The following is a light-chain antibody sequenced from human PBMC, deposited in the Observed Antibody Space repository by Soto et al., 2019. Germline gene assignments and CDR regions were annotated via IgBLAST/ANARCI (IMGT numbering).Light chain of an antibody. CDR2: EVS. V-gene: IGLV2-14*01. CDR1: SSDF. Sequence: QSVLTQPASVSGSPGQSITISCTGTSSDFVSWYQQYPGKAPKLIIYEVSNRPSGVSNRFSGSKSGNTASLTISGLQAEDEAGYYCASYTSTSRVFGGGTKLTVL. CDR3: ASYTSTSRV. J-gene: IGLJ3*02.